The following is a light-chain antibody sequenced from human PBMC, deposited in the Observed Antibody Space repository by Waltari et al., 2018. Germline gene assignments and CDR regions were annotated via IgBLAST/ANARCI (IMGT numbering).Light chain of an antibody. CDR1: QIISNC. Sequence: DILMTQSPSSLSASVGDRVTITCRASQIISNCLNWYQQKPGKAPNCLFYAASSLETWVPSRFSGSGSGTDFTLTISSLQPDDFGTYYCQQSYNTPPVTFGPGTKVDIK. V-gene: IGKV1-39*01. CDR2: AAS. J-gene: IGKJ1*01. CDR3: QQSYNTPPVT.